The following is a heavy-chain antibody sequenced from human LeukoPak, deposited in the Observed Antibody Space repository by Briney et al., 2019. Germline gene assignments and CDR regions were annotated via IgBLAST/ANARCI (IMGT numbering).Heavy chain of an antibody. CDR3: AREVGQQLDRSFDY. V-gene: IGHV4-38-2*02. D-gene: IGHD6-13*01. Sequence: PSETLSLTCTVSGYSISNGYYWGWIRQPPGKWLEWIGSIYHSGSTYYKPSLKSRVTISVNTSKNQYSLKLSSVTAADTAVYYCAREVGQQLDRSFDYWGQGTLVTVSS. CDR2: IYHSGST. J-gene: IGHJ4*02. CDR1: GYSISNGYY.